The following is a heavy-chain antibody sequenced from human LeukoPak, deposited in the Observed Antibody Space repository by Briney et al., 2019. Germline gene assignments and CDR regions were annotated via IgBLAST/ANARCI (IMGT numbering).Heavy chain of an antibody. CDR3: ARQGAAGKYYYYYMDV. V-gene: IGHV5-51*01. D-gene: IGHD6-13*01. Sequence: GESLKISCQGSGYNFPIYWIGRVRQMPGQGLEWMGIIYPDDSNTMYGPSFQGQVTISADKSINTAYLEWSSLKASDTAIYYCARQGAAGKYYYYYMDVWGKGTTVTVSS. CDR1: GYNFPIYW. CDR2: IYPDDSNT. J-gene: IGHJ6*03.